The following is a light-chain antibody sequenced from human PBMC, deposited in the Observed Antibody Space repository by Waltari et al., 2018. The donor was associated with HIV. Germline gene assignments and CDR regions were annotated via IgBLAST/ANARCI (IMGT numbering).Light chain of an antibody. CDR3: QSFDSSLNAYV. J-gene: IGLJ1*01. V-gene: IGLV1-40*01. CDR1: RANIGANFA. CDR2: ANS. Sequence: QSVLTQAPSVSGAPGQRVTISCTGSRANIGANFAVHWYQLLPGSSPKLIIFANSNRPSGVPDRFSGSKSGTSASLAITGLHPEDEAEYYCQSFDSSLNAYVFGTGTTVIVL.